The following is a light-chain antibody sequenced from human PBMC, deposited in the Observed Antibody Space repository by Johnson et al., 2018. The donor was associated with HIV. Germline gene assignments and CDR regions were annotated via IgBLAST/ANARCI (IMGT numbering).Light chain of an antibody. CDR2: ENN. V-gene: IGLV1-51*02. CDR1: SSNIGNNY. CDR3: QSYDNALSGSKV. Sequence: QPVLTQPPSVSAAPGQKVTISCSGSSSNIGNNYVSWYQQLPGTAPNLLIYENNKRPSGIPDRYSGSKYGTSVSLAITGLRADDEAYYYCQSYDNALSGSKVFGTGTEVTVL. J-gene: IGLJ1*01.